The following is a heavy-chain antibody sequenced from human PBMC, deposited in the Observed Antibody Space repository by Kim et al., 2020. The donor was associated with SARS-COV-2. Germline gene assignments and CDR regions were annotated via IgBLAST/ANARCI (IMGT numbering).Heavy chain of an antibody. CDR3: ARDREPSSGTFGDFDV. CDR1: GYTFTGYY. Sequence: ASVKVSCKAPGYTFTGYYIHWLRQAPGQGLEWMGRINPANGGTDSAQKFQGRVAMTGDTSMSTVYMELISLTSDDAGLYFCARDREPSSGTFGDFDVWGQGTKVTVSS. D-gene: IGHD6-25*01. J-gene: IGHJ3*01. CDR2: INPANGGT. V-gene: IGHV1-2*05.